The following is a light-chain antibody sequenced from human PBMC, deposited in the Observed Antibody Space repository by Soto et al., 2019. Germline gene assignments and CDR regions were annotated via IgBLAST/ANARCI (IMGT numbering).Light chain of an antibody. CDR2: KAS. CDR1: QSISTW. V-gene: IGKV1-5*03. J-gene: IGKJ2*01. Sequence: DIQMTQSPSTLSASVGDRVTITCRASQSISTWLAWYQQKPGKAPEVLIYKASTVQRGVPSRFSGSGSGTEFTLTISSLQPEDSATYYCQQYNSDMYTFGQGTKLEIK. CDR3: QQYNSDMYT.